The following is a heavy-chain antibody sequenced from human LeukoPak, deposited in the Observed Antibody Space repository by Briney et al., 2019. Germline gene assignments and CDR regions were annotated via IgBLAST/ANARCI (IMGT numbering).Heavy chain of an antibody. CDR1: GFTFSSYA. CDR2: ISYDGSNK. Sequence: PGGSLRLSCAASGFTFSSYAMHWVRQAPGKGLEWVAVISYDGSNKYYADSVKGRFTISRDNSKNTLYLQMNSLRAEDTAVYYCARDPGLGEPTGNFDYWGQGTLVTVSS. V-gene: IGHV3-30-3*01. CDR3: ARDPGLGEPTGNFDY. J-gene: IGHJ4*02. D-gene: IGHD1-1*01.